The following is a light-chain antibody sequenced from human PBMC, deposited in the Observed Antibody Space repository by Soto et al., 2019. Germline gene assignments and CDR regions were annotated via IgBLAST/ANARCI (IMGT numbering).Light chain of an antibody. Sequence: IPMTPSTSSLSASVEDSVIITCRASQSISSYLDWYQQKPGKAPKLLIYAASSLQSGVPSRFSGSGSGTDFTLTISSLQPEDFATYYCQQCYSTPLTFGEGTKVDIK. J-gene: IGKJ4*01. CDR3: QQCYSTPLT. CDR2: AAS. V-gene: IGKV1-39*01. CDR1: QSISSY.